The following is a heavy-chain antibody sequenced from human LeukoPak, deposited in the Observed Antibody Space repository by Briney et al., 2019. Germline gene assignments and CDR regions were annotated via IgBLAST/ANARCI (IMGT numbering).Heavy chain of an antibody. D-gene: IGHD5-24*01. V-gene: IGHV4-34*01. J-gene: IGHJ4*02. CDR3: ARHEMATITYFDY. CDR1: GGSFSGYY. Sequence: KSSETLSLTCAVYGGSFSGYYWSWIRQPPGKGLEWIGEINHSGSTNYNPSLKSRVTISVDTSKNQFSLKLSSVTAADTAVYYCARHEMATITYFDYWGQGTLVTVSS. CDR2: INHSGST.